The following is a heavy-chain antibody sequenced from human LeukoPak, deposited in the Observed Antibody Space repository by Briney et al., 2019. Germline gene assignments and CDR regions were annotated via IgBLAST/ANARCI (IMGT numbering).Heavy chain of an antibody. CDR3: ARDQEGIAARQHDY. J-gene: IGHJ4*02. CDR1: GFTVSRNY. D-gene: IGHD6-6*01. Sequence: GGSLRLSCAASGFTVSRNYMSWVRQAPGKGLEWVSVIYNDGSSDYADSVKGRFTISRDNAKNSLYLQMNSLRAEDTAVYYCARDQEGIAARQHDYWGQGTLVTVSS. V-gene: IGHV3-66*01. CDR2: IYNDGSS.